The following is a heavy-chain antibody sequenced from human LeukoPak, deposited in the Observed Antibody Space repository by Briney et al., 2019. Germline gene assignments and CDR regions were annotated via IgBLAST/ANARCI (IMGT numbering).Heavy chain of an antibody. V-gene: IGHV4-31*03. Sequence: SETLSLTCTVSGGSVSSGGYYWTWIRQHPGKGLEWIGYIYYNGNTYYNPSLKSRVTISVDTSKNQLSLKVSSVTAADTAVYYSARTDDYGVQRHDFWGQGTLVTVSS. J-gene: IGHJ4*02. CDR1: GGSVSSGGYY. CDR3: ARTDDYGVQRHDF. D-gene: IGHD4-17*01. CDR2: IYYNGNT.